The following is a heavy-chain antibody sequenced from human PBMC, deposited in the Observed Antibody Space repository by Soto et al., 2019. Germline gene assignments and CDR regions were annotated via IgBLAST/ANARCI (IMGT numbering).Heavy chain of an antibody. V-gene: IGHV1-69*04. Sequence: ASVKVSCKASGGTFSSYTISWVRQAPGQGLEWMGRIIPILGIANYAQKFQGRVTITADKSTSTAYMELSSLRSEDTAVYYCAREGIAAAGTHQNNWFDPWGQGTLVTVSS. J-gene: IGHJ5*02. CDR1: GGTFSSYT. D-gene: IGHD6-13*01. CDR2: IIPILGIA. CDR3: AREGIAAAGTHQNNWFDP.